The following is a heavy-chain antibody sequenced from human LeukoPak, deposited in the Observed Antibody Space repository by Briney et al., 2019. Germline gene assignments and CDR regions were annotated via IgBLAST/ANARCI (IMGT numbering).Heavy chain of an antibody. J-gene: IGHJ6*04. Sequence: LETLSLTCTVSGGSVSNSGNYWSWIRQAPGKGLEWIGYIYYSGGTNYNPSLKSRVTISVDTSKDQFSLKLTSVTAADTAVYYCARDRSQDRYYYSGMDVWGKGTTVTVAS. D-gene: IGHD2-15*01. CDR3: ARDRSQDRYYYSGMDV. CDR2: IYYSGGT. CDR1: GGSVSNSGNY. V-gene: IGHV4-61*08.